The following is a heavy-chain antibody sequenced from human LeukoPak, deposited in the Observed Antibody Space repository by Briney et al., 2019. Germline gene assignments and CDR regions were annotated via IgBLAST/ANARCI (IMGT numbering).Heavy chain of an antibody. V-gene: IGHV4-4*07. J-gene: IGHJ6*01. CDR2: IYTSGST. CDR3: AREEARSSIAAAGGGYYYGMDV. Sequence: SETLSLTCTLPGGSLSSYYWSWIRPPAGKGLEWIGRIYTSGSTNYNPSLKTRVTMSVDTSKNQFSLELSSVTAADTAVYYCAREEARSSIAAAGGGYYYGMDVWGQGTTVTVSS. D-gene: IGHD6-13*01. CDR1: GGSLSSYY.